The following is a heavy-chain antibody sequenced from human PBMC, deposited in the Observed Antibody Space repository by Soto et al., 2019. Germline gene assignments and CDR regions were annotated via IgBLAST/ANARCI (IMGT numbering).Heavy chain of an antibody. CDR3: ARARLRAVYAFDI. CDR2: IYYSGST. D-gene: IGHD5-12*01. V-gene: IGHV4-31*03. Sequence: SVTLSLTCTVSGGSVSRGAYYSTWIRQRPGKGLEWIGYIYYSGSTYYSPSLKSRLSISLDTSKNQFSLRLSSVTAADTAMYYCARARLRAVYAFDIWGQGTMVTVSS. J-gene: IGHJ3*02. CDR1: GGSVSRGAYY.